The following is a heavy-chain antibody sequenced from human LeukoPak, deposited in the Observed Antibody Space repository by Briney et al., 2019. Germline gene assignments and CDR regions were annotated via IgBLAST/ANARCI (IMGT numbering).Heavy chain of an antibody. CDR3: ARRTPHDCGGDCPVNDAFDI. Sequence: GESLKISCKASGYSFTSCWLGWVRQMPGKGLEWVGIIYPGDSDTRYTPSFQGPVTISADKSISTAYLQWSSLKASDTAMYYCARRTPHDCGGDCPVNDAFDIWGQGTMVTVSS. CDR1: GYSFTSCW. V-gene: IGHV5-51*01. D-gene: IGHD2-21*02. CDR2: IYPGDSDT. J-gene: IGHJ3*02.